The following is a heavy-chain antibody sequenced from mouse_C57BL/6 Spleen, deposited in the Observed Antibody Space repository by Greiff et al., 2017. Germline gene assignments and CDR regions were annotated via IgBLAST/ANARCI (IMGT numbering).Heavy chain of an antibody. CDR3: ARGGYDGRNYAMDY. J-gene: IGHJ4*01. D-gene: IGHD2-2*01. CDR2: IYPRSGNT. V-gene: IGHV1-81*01. CDR1: GYTFTSYG. Sequence: VQLQQSGAELARPGASVKLSCKASGYTFTSYGISWVKQRTGQGLEWIGEIYPRSGNTYYNEKFKGKATLTADKSSSTAYMELRSLTSEDSAVYFCARGGYDGRNYAMDYWGQGTSVTVSS.